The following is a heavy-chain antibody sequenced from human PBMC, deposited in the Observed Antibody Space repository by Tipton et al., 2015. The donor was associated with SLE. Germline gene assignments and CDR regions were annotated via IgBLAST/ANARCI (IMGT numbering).Heavy chain of an antibody. D-gene: IGHD6-19*01. V-gene: IGHV1-18*01. CDR3: AIAVAGTLFFDY. J-gene: IGHJ4*02. CDR1: GYTFTTYG. Sequence: QVQLVQSGVEVKKPGASVRVSCKASGYTFTTYGISWVRQAPGQGPEWMGWISTYNGNTNYAQKLQGRVTMTSDTSTNTAYMELRSLRSDDTAVYYCAIAVAGTLFFDYWGQGTLVTVSS. CDR2: ISTYNGNT.